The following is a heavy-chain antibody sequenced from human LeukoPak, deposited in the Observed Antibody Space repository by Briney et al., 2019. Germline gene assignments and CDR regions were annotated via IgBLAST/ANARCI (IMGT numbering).Heavy chain of an antibody. J-gene: IGHJ4*02. D-gene: IGHD5-12*01. CDR1: GYTLTELS. V-gene: IGHV1-24*01. CDR2: FDPEDGET. Sequence: ASVTVSCKVSGYTLTELSMHWVRQAPGEGLEWMGGFDPEDGETIYAQKFQGRVTMTEDTSTDTAYMELSSLRSEDTAVYYCATDLSGYSGYDYDYWGQGTLVTVSS. CDR3: ATDLSGYSGYDYDY.